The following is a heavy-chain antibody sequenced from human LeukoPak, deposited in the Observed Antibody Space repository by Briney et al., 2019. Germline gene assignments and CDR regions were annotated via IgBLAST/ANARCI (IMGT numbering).Heavy chain of an antibody. CDR3: ARAAYSSSWPFDY. J-gene: IGHJ4*02. V-gene: IGHV4-59*01. CDR1: GGSISSYH. Sequence: SETLSLTCTASGGSISSYHWSWVRQPPGKGLEWIGYIYYSGSTNYNPSLKSGVTISVETTKNQSPLKLSSVTAAETAVYYCARAAYSSSWPFDYWGQGTLVTASS. D-gene: IGHD6-13*01. CDR2: IYYSGST.